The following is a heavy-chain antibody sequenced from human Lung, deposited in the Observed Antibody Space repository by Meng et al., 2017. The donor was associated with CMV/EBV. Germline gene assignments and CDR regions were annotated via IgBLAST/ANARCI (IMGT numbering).Heavy chain of an antibody. Sequence: AAYGLTVNSNYMSWVPQAPGKGLEWFSVIYSGGSTYYADSVKGRFTISRDNSKNTLYLQMNSLRAEDTAVYYCARCIAARRNWYFDLWGRGTLVTVSS. CDR1: GLTVNSNY. V-gene: IGHV3-53*01. J-gene: IGHJ2*01. CDR3: ARCIAARRNWYFDL. CDR2: IYSGGST. D-gene: IGHD6-6*01.